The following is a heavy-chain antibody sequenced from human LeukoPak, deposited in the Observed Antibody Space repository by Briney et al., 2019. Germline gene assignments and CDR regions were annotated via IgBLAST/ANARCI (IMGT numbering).Heavy chain of an antibody. CDR1: GFTFSSYN. J-gene: IGHJ4*02. V-gene: IGHV3-21*01. CDR3: ARGIMVGAHFDF. CDR2: ISSSATYI. Sequence: GGSLRLSCAASGFTFSSYNMNWVRQAPGKGLEWVSSISSSATYIFYADSAKGRFTISRDNAKSSLYLQMNSLRAEDTAVYYCARGIMVGAHFDFWGQGTLVTVSS. D-gene: IGHD1-26*01.